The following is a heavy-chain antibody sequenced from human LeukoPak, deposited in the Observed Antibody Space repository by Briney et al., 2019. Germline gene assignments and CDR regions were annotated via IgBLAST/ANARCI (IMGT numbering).Heavy chain of an antibody. CDR3: AKAPYYDFWSGYPDY. D-gene: IGHD3-3*01. J-gene: IGHJ4*02. CDR1: GFTFDDYT. V-gene: IGHV3-43*01. Sequence: PGGSLRLSCAASGFTFDDYTMHWVRQAPGKGLEWVSLISWDGGSTYYADSVKGRFTISRDNSKNSLYLQMNSLRTEDTALYYCAKAPYYDFWSGYPDYWGQGTLVTVSS. CDR2: ISWDGGST.